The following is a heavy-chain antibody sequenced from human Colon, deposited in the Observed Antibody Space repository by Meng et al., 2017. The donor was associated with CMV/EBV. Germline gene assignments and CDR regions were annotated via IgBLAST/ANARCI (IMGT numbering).Heavy chain of an antibody. V-gene: IGHV4-4*07. Sequence: VQRLESGPGLVKPSETRSLTCSFPGGSISNYYWNWIRQPAGKGLQWIGRIYATGTTNYNPSVKSRVTMSVDTSNNQFSLKLTSVTAADTAVYYCAREAAGRPLYYFDYWGPGILVTVSS. CDR2: IYATGTT. D-gene: IGHD6-6*01. CDR1: GGSISNYY. J-gene: IGHJ4*02. CDR3: AREAAGRPLYYFDY.